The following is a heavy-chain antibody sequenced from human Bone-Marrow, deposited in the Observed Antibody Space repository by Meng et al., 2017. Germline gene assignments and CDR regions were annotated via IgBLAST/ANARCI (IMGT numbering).Heavy chain of an antibody. CDR3: ATTVLRYFDWLLGTFDY. V-gene: IGHV1-24*01. Sequence: HVPLGPAGSEMKKPGPSVTASSKVSGYTLTELSMHWVRQAPGKGLEWMGGFDPEDGETIYAQKFQGRVTMTEDTSTDTAYMELSSLRSEDTAVYYCATTVLRYFDWLLGTFDYWGQGTLVTVSS. CDR1: GYTLTELS. J-gene: IGHJ4*02. D-gene: IGHD3-9*01. CDR2: FDPEDGET.